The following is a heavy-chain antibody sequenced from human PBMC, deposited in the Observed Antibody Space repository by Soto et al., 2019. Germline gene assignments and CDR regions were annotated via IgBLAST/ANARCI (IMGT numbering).Heavy chain of an antibody. Sequence: ASVKVSCKASGYTFTSYDINWVRQATGQGLEWMGWMNPNSGNTDYAQNFQGRVTMTTDTSTSTAYMELSSLRSDDTAVYYCARDSLHYDFWSGYWYFDYWGQGTLVTVSS. D-gene: IGHD3-3*01. CDR3: ARDSLHYDFWSGYWYFDY. CDR2: MNPNSGNT. CDR1: GYTFTSYD. J-gene: IGHJ4*02. V-gene: IGHV1-8*01.